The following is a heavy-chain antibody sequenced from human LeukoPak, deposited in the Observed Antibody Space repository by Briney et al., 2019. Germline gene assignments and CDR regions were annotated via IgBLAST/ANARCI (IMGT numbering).Heavy chain of an antibody. V-gene: IGHV3-21*01. J-gene: IGHJ4*02. D-gene: IGHD3-10*01. CDR2: ISSSSTYI. Sequence: GGSLRLSCAASGFTFSSYNMNWVRQAPGKGLEWVSSISSSSTYIYYADSVKGRFTISRDNAKNSLYLQMSSLRAEDTAVYYCARAPYGSGSYSGSDYWGQGTLVTVSS. CDR3: ARAPYGSGSYSGSDY. CDR1: GFTFSSYN.